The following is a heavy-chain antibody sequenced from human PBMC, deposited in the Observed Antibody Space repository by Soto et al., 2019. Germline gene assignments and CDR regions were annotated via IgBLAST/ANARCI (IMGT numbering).Heavy chain of an antibody. CDR1: GGTSNNYG. Sequence: ASGKVVCKAAGGTSNNYGFSWTRQAPGQGLQRLGWKIPLLSITNHAQMFEGRVSLTADPSASTAYMELSSLRSDDTAVYFCATKYHCDRRDVYNGLSYRYNAMDLWFQGTPVTVS. CDR3: ATKYHCDRRDVYNGLSYRYNAMDL. V-gene: IGHV1-69*10. CDR2: KIPLLSIT. J-gene: IGHJ6*02. D-gene: IGHD2-2*01.